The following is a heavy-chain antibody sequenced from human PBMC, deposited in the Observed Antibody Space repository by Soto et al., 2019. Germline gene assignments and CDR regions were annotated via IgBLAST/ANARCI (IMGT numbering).Heavy chain of an antibody. CDR2: INTYSGKT. V-gene: IGHV1-18*01. Sequence: QVQLVQSGPEVKKPGASVKVSCKASGYTFGIYSITWVRQAPGQGLEWLGGINTYSGKTYYAQKVQGRVTLTTDTSTGTRYMDMRTLRSDDTAVYYCARRYGDPSSSTGFDYWGQGTLVSVSS. D-gene: IGHD2-21*02. J-gene: IGHJ4*02. CDR3: ARRYGDPSSSTGFDY. CDR1: GYTFGIYS.